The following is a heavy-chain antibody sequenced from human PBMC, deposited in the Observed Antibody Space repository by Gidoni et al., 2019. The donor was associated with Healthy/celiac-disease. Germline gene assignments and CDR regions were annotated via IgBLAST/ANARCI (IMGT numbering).Heavy chain of an antibody. Sequence: QVQLQESGPGLVKPSETLSLTCTVSGGSISSYYWSWIRQPPGKGLEWIGYIYYSGSTNYNPSLKSRVTISVDTSKNQFSLKLSSVTAADTAVYYCARGLGYCSGGSCYYYFDYWGQGTLVTVSS. D-gene: IGHD2-15*01. J-gene: IGHJ4*02. CDR1: GGSISSYY. V-gene: IGHV4-59*01. CDR3: ARGLGYCSGGSCYYYFDY. CDR2: IYYSGST.